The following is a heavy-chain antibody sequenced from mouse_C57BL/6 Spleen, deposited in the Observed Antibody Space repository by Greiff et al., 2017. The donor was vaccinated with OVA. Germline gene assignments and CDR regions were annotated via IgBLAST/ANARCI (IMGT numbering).Heavy chain of an antibody. CDR2: IDPSDSYT. J-gene: IGHJ4*01. V-gene: IGHV1-69*01. CDR3: ARSLPYEDYAMDY. Sequence: QVQLQQPGAELVMPGASVKLSCKASGYTFTSYWMHWVKQRPGQGLEWIGEIDPSDSYTNYNQKVKGKSTLTVDKSSSKAYMQLSSLTSEDSAVYYCARSLPYEDYAMDYWGQGTSVTVSS. D-gene: IGHD2-3*01. CDR1: GYTFTSYW.